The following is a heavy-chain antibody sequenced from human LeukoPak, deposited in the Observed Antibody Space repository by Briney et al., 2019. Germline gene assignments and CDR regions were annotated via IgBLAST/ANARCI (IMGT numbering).Heavy chain of an antibody. Sequence: PGGSLRLSCAASGFTFSSYSMNWVRQAPGKGLEWVSVIYSGGRTYYADSVKGRFTISRDNSKSTPYLQMNSLRAEDTAVYYCARGDVYFDYWGQGTLVTVSS. D-gene: IGHD2-21*02. V-gene: IGHV3-53*01. CDR2: IYSGGRT. CDR3: ARGDVYFDY. CDR1: GFTFSSYS. J-gene: IGHJ4*02.